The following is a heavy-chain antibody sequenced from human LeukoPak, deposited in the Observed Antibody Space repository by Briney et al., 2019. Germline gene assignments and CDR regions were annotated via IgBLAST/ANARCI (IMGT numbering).Heavy chain of an antibody. D-gene: IGHD1-26*01. CDR3: ARDPYSGSYYWFDP. CDR1: GYTFTGYY. CDR2: INPNSGGT. V-gene: IGHV1-2*02. Sequence: ASVKVSCTASGYTFTGYYMHWVRPAPGQGLAWMGWINPNSGGTNYAQKFQGRVTMTRDTSISTAYMELSRLRSDDTAVYYCARDPYSGSYYWFDPWGQGTLVTVSS. J-gene: IGHJ5*02.